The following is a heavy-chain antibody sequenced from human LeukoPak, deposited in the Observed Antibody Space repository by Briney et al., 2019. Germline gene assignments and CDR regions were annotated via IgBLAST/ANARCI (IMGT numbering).Heavy chain of an antibody. D-gene: IGHD4-11*01. CDR1: GFTFIDYY. J-gene: IGHJ6*02. CDR2: ISSSTSYT. CDR3: ARWRTTVYGMDV. V-gene: IGHV3-11*03. Sequence: GRSLRLSCVPPGFTFIDYYRSWLSQAPGKGLEWVSYISSSTSYTIYADSVKGRFTISRDNAKKSLYLQMNSLRAEDTAVYYCARWRTTVYGMDVWGQGTTVTVSS.